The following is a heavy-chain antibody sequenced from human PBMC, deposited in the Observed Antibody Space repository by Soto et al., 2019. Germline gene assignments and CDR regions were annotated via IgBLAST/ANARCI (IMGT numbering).Heavy chain of an antibody. CDR1: GYSFTSYG. J-gene: IGHJ6*02. CDR2: ISGYNGNT. CDR3: AKDNTATSPSRYRFGMDV. V-gene: IGHV1-18*01. D-gene: IGHD4-17*01. Sequence: QLQLMQSGPEVKKPGASLKVSCKASGYSFTSYGISWVRQAPGRGLEWMGWISGYNGNTNYEQKFKGRVTMTIDAATNTADMELRSLASDATAVYYCAKDNTATSPSRYRFGMDVWGPGTTVTVSS.